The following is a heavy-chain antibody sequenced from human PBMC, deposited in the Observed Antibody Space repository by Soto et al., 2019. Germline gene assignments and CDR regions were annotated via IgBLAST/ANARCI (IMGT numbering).Heavy chain of an antibody. V-gene: IGHV3-64*01. CDR1: GFTFSSYA. D-gene: IGHD6-6*01. CDR3: ARVPRRQQLGTDAFDI. J-gene: IGHJ3*02. CDR2: ISSNGGST. Sequence: EVQLVESGGGLVQPGGSLRLSCAASGFTFSSYAMHWVRQAPGKGLEYVSAISSNGGSTYYANSVKGRFTISRDNSKNTLYLQMGSLRAEDIAVYYCARVPRRQQLGTDAFDIWGQWTMVTVSS.